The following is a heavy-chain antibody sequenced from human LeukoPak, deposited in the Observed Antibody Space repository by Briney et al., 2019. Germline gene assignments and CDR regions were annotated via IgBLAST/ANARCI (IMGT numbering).Heavy chain of an antibody. Sequence: SESLSLTCTVSGGSISSYYLSWIRQPAGKGLEWIGRIYTNGSTNYNPSLKSRVTTSVDSIKNQFLLQLSSVTAADAVVYYCARENDSGIYYARDGFDYWGQGTLVTVSS. V-gene: IGHV4-4*07. CDR2: IYTNGST. CDR1: GGSISSYY. J-gene: IGHJ4*02. D-gene: IGHD1-26*01. CDR3: ARENDSGIYYARDGFDY.